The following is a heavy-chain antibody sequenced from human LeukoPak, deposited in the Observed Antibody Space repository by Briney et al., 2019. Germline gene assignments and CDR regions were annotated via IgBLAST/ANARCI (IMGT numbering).Heavy chain of an antibody. Sequence: SETLSLTCTVSGGSISSYYWSWIRQPPWKGLEWIGYIYYSGSTNYNPSLKSRVTISVDTSKNQFSLKLSSVTAADTAVYYCARGSMYYYGSGSYSTVPFDPWGQGTLVTVSS. CDR1: GGSISSYY. CDR3: ARGSMYYYGSGSYSTVPFDP. V-gene: IGHV4-59*12. D-gene: IGHD3-10*01. J-gene: IGHJ5*02. CDR2: IYYSGST.